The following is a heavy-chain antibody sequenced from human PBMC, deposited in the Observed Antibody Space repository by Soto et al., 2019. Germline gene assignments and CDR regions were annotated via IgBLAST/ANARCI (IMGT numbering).Heavy chain of an antibody. V-gene: IGHV4-31*03. J-gene: IGHJ4*02. CDR1: GGSISSGGYY. D-gene: IGHD5-12*01. CDR2: IYYSGST. Sequence: LSLTCTVSGGSISSGGYYWSWIRQHPGKGLEWIGYIYYSGSTYYNPSLKSRVTISVDTSKNQFSLKLSSVTAADTAVYYCARHTDIVSSTVYNWGQGTLVTVSS. CDR3: ARHTDIVSSTVYN.